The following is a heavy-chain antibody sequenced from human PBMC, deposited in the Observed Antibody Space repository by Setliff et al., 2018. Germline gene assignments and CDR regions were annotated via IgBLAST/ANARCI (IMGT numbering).Heavy chain of an antibody. Sequence: PSETLSLTCTVSGCSISSGDYYWSWIRQPPGKGLEWIGYIYSSGSTYYNPSLKSRVSISVDTSKNQFSLKLSSVTAADTAVYYCSRESRYYYDNLGTLDYWGQGTLVTVSS. CDR1: GCSISSGDYY. V-gene: IGHV4-30-4*08. CDR2: IYSSGST. D-gene: IGHD3-22*01. CDR3: SRESRYYYDNLGTLDY. J-gene: IGHJ4*02.